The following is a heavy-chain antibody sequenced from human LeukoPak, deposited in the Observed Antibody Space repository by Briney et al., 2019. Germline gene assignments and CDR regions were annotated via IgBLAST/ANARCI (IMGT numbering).Heavy chain of an antibody. V-gene: IGHV3-30*02. CDR1: GFTFSSYG. D-gene: IGHD4-17*01. J-gene: IGHJ3*02. CDR3: TRRGYGDYGGDAFDI. Sequence: GGSLRLSCAASGFTFSSYGMHWVRQAPGKGLEWVAFIRYDGSNKYYADSVKGRFTISRDNSKNTLYLQMNSLRAEDTAVYYCTRRGYGDYGGDAFDIWGQGTMVAVSS. CDR2: IRYDGSNK.